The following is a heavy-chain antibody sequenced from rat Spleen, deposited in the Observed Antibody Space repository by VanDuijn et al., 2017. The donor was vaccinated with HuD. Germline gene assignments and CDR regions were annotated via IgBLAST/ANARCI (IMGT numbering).Heavy chain of an antibody. CDR2: INYDGSST. Sequence: EVQLVESGGGLVQPGRSLKLSCAASGFTFSNYDMAWVRQAPTKGLEWVATINYDGSSTFYRDSVRDRFTISRDIAKSTLYLQMNSLRSEDTATYYCTRGGYFRYWGQGVMVTVSS. CDR1: GFTFSNYD. D-gene: IGHD2-5*01. J-gene: IGHJ2*01. V-gene: IGHV5-29*01. CDR3: TRGGYFRY.